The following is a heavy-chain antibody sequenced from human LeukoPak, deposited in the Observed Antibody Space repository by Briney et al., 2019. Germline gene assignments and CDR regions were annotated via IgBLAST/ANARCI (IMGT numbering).Heavy chain of an antibody. V-gene: IGHV4-34*01. CDR2: INHSGST. D-gene: IGHD2-8*01. Sequence: SETLSLTCAVYGGSFSGYYWSWIRQPPGKGLEWIGEINHSGSTNYNPSLKSRVTISVDTSKNQFSLKLSSVTAADTAVYYCARSRRMAYFDYWGQGTLVTVSS. J-gene: IGHJ4*02. CDR1: GGSFSGYY. CDR3: ARSRRMAYFDY.